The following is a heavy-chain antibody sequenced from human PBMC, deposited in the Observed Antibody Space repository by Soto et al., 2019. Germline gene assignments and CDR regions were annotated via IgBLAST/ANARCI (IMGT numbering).Heavy chain of an antibody. CDR1: GFTFSGSA. Sequence: EVQLVESGGGLVQPGGSLKLSCAASGFTFSGSAMHWVRQASGKGLEWVGRIRSKANSYATAYAASVKGRFTISRDDSKNTAYLQMNSLKTEDTAGYYCTRGAYCSSTSCYYYYYYGMDVWGQGTTVTVSS. V-gene: IGHV3-73*02. CDR2: IRSKANSYAT. CDR3: TRGAYCSSTSCYYYYYYGMDV. J-gene: IGHJ6*02. D-gene: IGHD2-2*01.